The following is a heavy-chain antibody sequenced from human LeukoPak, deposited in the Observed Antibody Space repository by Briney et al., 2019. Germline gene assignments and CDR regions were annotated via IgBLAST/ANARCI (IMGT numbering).Heavy chain of an antibody. V-gene: IGHV4-31*03. D-gene: IGHD3-22*01. Sequence: PSETLSFTCTVSGGSISSGGYYWSWIRQHPGKGLEWIGYIYYSGSTYYNPSLKSRVTISVDTSKNQFSLKLSSVTAADTAVYYCASGPSGYDSSGPHWGQGTLVTVSS. CDR2: IYYSGST. CDR1: GGSISSGGYY. CDR3: ASGPSGYDSSGPH. J-gene: IGHJ4*02.